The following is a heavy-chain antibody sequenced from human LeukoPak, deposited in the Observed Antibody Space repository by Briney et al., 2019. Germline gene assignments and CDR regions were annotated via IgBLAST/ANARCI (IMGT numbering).Heavy chain of an antibody. J-gene: IGHJ4*02. D-gene: IGHD6-13*01. Sequence: RPGGSLRLSCATSGFTFSNYDMHWVRQATGKGLEWVSGIGSAGDTYYSGSVKGRFTISRDNSKNTLYLQMNSLRAEDTAVYYCARAPIAAAGIPPDYWGQGTLVTVSS. CDR2: IGSAGDT. V-gene: IGHV3-13*01. CDR1: GFTFSNYD. CDR3: ARAPIAAAGIPPDY.